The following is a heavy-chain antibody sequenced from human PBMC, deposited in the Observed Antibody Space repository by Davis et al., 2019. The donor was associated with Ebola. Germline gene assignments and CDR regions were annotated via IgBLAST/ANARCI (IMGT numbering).Heavy chain of an antibody. CDR3: ARDRRVGSTVHMEV. V-gene: IGHV4-4*07. CDR2: IYSSGST. D-gene: IGHD1-26*01. CDR1: GGSMSNYY. Sequence: PSETLSLTCTVSGGSMSNYYWDWIRQPAGKRLEWIGRIYSSGSTNYNPSLKSRVSMSVDTSKKPFSLRLSSVTAADTAIYYCARDRRVGSTVHMEVWGKGATVTVSS. J-gene: IGHJ6*03.